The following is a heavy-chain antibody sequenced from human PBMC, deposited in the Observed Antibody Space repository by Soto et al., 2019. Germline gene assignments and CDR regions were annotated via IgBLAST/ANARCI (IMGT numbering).Heavy chain of an antibody. CDR2: VYYTGST. V-gene: IGHV4-59*01. CDR1: GGSMSGYY. Sequence: QVQLQESGPGLVKPSETLSLTCRVSGGSMSGYYWRWVRLAPGKVLEWIGYVYYTGSTNYNPSLQSRVSISVDTSNKHFSLSLSLVTAADTAVYFCARSIAVPSGHIDHWGQGIRVTISS. CDR3: ARSIAVPSGHIDH. J-gene: IGHJ4*02. D-gene: IGHD6-6*01.